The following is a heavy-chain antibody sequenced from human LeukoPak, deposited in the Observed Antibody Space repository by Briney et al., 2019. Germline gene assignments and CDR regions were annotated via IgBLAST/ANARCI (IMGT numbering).Heavy chain of an antibody. J-gene: IGHJ4*02. Sequence: SVKVSCKASGGTFSSYAISWVRQAPGQGLEWMGRIIPLLGIEKYAQKFQGRVTITADKSTSTAYMELSSLRSEDTAVYYCARDDAVGATSFDHWGQGTLVTVSS. D-gene: IGHD1-26*01. CDR1: GGTFSSYA. CDR2: IIPLLGIE. V-gene: IGHV1-69*04. CDR3: ARDDAVGATSFDH.